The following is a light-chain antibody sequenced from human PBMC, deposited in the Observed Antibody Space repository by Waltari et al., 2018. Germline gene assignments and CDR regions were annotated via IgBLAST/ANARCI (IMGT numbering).Light chain of an antibody. CDR3: QQYFRTPAT. Sequence: DIVMTQSPDSLAVSLGARDTIRRQSSTSVLHSSNNKNYLAWYQQKPRQPPKLLIYWASTRESGVPERFSGSGSETDFTLTISSLQAEDVAVYHCQQYFRTPATFGQGTRVEIK. J-gene: IGKJ1*01. CDR2: WAS. CDR1: TSVLHSSNNKNY. V-gene: IGKV4-1*01.